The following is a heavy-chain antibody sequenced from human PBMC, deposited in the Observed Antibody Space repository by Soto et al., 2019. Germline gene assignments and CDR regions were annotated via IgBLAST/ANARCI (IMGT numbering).Heavy chain of an antibody. D-gene: IGHD2-8*01. J-gene: IGHJ6*02. CDR3: PRAVYSTTGLSHTRPGMDV. CDR2: INPNSGGT. CDR1: GYTLTFYY. V-gene: IGHV1-2*04. Sequence: ASVXVAFKASGYTLTFYYMRSGREAPVQGLEGMGWINPNSGGTNYAQKFQGWVTMTRDRSIRTAYIELIRLRSDDTAVYYCPRAVYSTTGLSHTRPGMDVWG.